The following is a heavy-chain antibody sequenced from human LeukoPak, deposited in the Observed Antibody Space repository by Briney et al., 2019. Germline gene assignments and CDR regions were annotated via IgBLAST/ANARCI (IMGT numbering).Heavy chain of an antibody. V-gene: IGHV3-30*02. CDR2: IRYDGSKK. Sequence: QTGGSLRLSCAASGFTFSSSGMHWVRQAPGKGLEWVAFIRYDGSKKYYADSVEGRFTISRDNSKNTLYLQMHSLRDEDTAVYYCVPLGYCSGDSCYSIPDAFDVWGQGTMVTVSS. CDR3: VPLGYCSGDSCYSIPDAFDV. D-gene: IGHD2-15*01. CDR1: GFTFSSSG. J-gene: IGHJ3*01.